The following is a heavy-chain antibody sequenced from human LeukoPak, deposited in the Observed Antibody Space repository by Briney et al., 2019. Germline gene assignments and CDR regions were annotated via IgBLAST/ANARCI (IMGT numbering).Heavy chain of an antibody. CDR3: ARDLGGFDY. CDR1: GDSVSSHIAA. D-gene: IGHD1-26*01. V-gene: IGHV6-1*01. J-gene: IGHJ4*01. Sequence: SQTLSLTCASSGDSVSSHIAAWNWIRQSPSRGLEWLGRTYYWSKWSNDYAVSVNTRITINPDTSRNQFSLQLNSVTPEDTAVYYCARDLGGFDYGGQGTLVTVSS. CDR2: TYYWSKWSN.